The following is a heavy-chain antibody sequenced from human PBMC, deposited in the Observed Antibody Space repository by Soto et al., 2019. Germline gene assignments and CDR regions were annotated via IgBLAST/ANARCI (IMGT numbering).Heavy chain of an antibody. J-gene: IGHJ4*02. CDR3: ARGPAIYCSGGSCYPIDY. CDR1: GYTFTGYY. V-gene: IGHV1-2*02. CDR2: INPNSGGA. D-gene: IGHD2-15*01. Sequence: ASVKVSCKASGYTFTGYYMHWVRQAPGQGLEWMGWINPNSGGANYAQKFQGRVTMTRDTSISTAYMELSRLRSDDTAVYYCARGPAIYCSGGSCYPIDYWGQGTLVTVSS.